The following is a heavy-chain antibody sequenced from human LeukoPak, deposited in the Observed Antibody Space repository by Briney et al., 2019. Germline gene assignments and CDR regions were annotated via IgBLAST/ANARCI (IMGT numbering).Heavy chain of an antibody. CDR3: ARDWTYSGSYHPGGY. D-gene: IGHD1-26*01. Sequence: ASVKVSCKASGYTFINYGLSWVRQAPGQGLEWMGWISTYSGNTNYGQKFQGRVIMTTDTSTSTAYMELRSLRSDDTAVYYCARDWTYSGSYHPGGYWGQGTLLTVSS. CDR1: GYTFINYG. CDR2: ISTYSGNT. V-gene: IGHV1-18*01. J-gene: IGHJ4*02.